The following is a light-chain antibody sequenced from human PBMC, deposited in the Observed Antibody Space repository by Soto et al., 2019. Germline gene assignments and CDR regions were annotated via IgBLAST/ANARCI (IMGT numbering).Light chain of an antibody. J-gene: IGLJ1*01. CDR1: SSNIGAGYD. CDR3: QSYDSSLSAYV. CDR2: ADN. V-gene: IGLV1-40*01. Sequence: QSVLTQTPSVSGAPGQKITMSCTGSSSNIGAGYDVHWYQQIPGAAPRLLIYADNNRPSGVPDRFSASKSGTSASLAITGLQGEDEANYYCQSYDSSLSAYVFGTGTKVTVL.